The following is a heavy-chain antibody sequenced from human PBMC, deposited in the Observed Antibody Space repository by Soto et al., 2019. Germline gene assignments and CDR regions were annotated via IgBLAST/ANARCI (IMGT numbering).Heavy chain of an antibody. J-gene: IGHJ4*02. D-gene: IGHD2-2*01. CDR2: INAGNGNT. CDR1: GYTFTSYA. V-gene: IGHV1-3*01. CDR3: ARSVVIPTAPDY. Sequence: ASVKVSCKASGYTFTSYAMHWVRQAPGQRLEWMGWINAGNGNTKYSQKFQGRVTITRDTSASTAYMELSSLRSEDTAMYYCARSVVIPTAPDYWGQGTLVTAPQ.